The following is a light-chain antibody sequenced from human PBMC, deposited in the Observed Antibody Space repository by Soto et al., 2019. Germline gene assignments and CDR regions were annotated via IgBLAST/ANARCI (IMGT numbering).Light chain of an antibody. Sequence: EIVMTQSPSTLSASPGERATLTCRASQSISGTLAWYQQKPGQAPRLLIYGASRMATGFPARFTGSASGTEFTLTISSLQPDDCATYYCQQYSSYSWTFGEGTKVDIK. J-gene: IGKJ1*01. V-gene: IGKV3-15*01. CDR2: GAS. CDR3: QQYSSYSWT. CDR1: QSISGT.